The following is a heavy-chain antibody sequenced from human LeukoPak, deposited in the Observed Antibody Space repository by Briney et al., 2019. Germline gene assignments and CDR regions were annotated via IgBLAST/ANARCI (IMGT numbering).Heavy chain of an antibody. Sequence: ASVKVSCKASGYTFTSYGISWVRQAPGHGLVWMGWISAYNGNTNYAQKLQGRVTMTTVTPTSTGYMELRSLRSDDTAVYYCARDTAMVQTLFDYWGQGTLVTVSS. CDR3: ARDTAMVQTLFDY. CDR1: GYTFTSYG. J-gene: IGHJ4*02. D-gene: IGHD5-18*01. CDR2: ISAYNGNT. V-gene: IGHV1-18*01.